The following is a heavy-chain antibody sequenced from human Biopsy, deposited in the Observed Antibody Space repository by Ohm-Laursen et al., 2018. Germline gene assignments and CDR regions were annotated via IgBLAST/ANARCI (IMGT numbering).Heavy chain of an antibody. J-gene: IGHJ4*02. Sequence: GTLSLTCTVSGGSITDDYWSWIRQSPGKGLEWIGFISKGGDTTYNPSLRGRVAISVDTSKNQFSLKLSSVTAADTAVYYCARLTGDPSYWGQGILVTVSS. CDR1: GGSITDDY. V-gene: IGHV4-59*01. CDR2: ISKGGDT. D-gene: IGHD7-27*01. CDR3: ARLTGDPSY.